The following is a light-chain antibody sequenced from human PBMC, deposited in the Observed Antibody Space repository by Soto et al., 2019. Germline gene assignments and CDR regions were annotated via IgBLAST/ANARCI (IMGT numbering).Light chain of an antibody. V-gene: IGKV1-6*01. CDR3: LQDYNYPPT. J-gene: IGKJ1*01. CDR2: AAS. CDR1: QGIRND. Sequence: IQMTQSPATLSASLGDRVTITCGASQGIRNDLGWYQQKPGKAPKLLIYAASSLQSGVPSRFRGSGSGTDFTLTISSLQPEDFETYYCLQDYNYPPTFGQGTKVDIK.